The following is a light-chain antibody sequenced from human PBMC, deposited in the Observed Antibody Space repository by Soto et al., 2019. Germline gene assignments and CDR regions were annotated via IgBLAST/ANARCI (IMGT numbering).Light chain of an antibody. J-gene: IGLJ1*01. CDR2: VNT. CDR3: QSYDISLRGYV. CDR1: SSNIGAGYD. Sequence: QSVLTQPPSVSGAPGQRVTISCTGGSSNIGAGYDVHWYQQLPGTAPKLLIYVNTDRPSGVPDRFSGSKSGTSASLAITGLQPEDEAVYYCQSYDISLRGYVFGDGTKLTVL. V-gene: IGLV1-40*01.